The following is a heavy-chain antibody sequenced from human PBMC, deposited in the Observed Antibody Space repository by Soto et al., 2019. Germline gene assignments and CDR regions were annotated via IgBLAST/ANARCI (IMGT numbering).Heavy chain of an antibody. CDR1: GGTFSSYA. D-gene: IGHD1-26*01. J-gene: IGHJ6*02. Sequence: QVQLVQSGAEVKKPGSSVKVSCKASGGTFSSYAIRWVRQAPGQGLEWMGGIIPIFGTANYAQKFHGRVTITADKSTSPAYVELSSLRSEDTAVYCCARDQEHGVGYYGRDVWGQGTTVTVSS. CDR2: IIPIFGTA. CDR3: ARDQEHGVGYYGRDV. V-gene: IGHV1-69*06.